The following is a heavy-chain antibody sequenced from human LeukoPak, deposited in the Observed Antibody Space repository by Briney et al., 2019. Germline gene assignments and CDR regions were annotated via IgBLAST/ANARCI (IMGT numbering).Heavy chain of an antibody. J-gene: IGHJ4*02. V-gene: IGHV1-18*01. CDR1: GYTFTSYG. CDR2: ISAHNGNT. Sequence: ASVKVSCKASGYTFTSYGISWLRQAPGQGLEWMGWISAHNGNTKNAQKVQGRVTMTTDTSTRTAYMELGSLRSDDTAVYHCARDRGYSGYAEYYFDYWGQGTLVTVSS. D-gene: IGHD5-12*01. CDR3: ARDRGYSGYAEYYFDY.